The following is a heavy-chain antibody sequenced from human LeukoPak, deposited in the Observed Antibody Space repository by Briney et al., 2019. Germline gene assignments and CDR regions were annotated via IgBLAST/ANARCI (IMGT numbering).Heavy chain of an antibody. V-gene: IGHV3-21*04. CDR2: ISTSSSYI. CDR1: GFTFSSYS. D-gene: IGHD1-26*01. J-gene: IGHJ3*02. Sequence: GGSLRLSCAASGFTFSSYSMNWVRQAPGKGLEWVSSISTSSSYIYYADSMKGRFTISRDNAKNSLYLQMNSLRAEDTAVYYCAKDLSGSSSPYAFDIWGQGTMVTVSS. CDR3: AKDLSGSSSPYAFDI.